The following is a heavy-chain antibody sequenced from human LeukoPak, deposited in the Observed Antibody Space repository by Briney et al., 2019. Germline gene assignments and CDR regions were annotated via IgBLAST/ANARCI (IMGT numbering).Heavy chain of an antibody. Sequence: AGGSLRLSCAASGFTFSSYAMSWVRQAPGKGLEWVSLLSGRGRHTNYADSVKGRFTISTDNSKNTLILQMNSLRADDTAVYYCAKSIMGTAGLLDNWGQGTQVTVSS. J-gene: IGHJ4*02. V-gene: IGHV3-23*01. CDR1: GFTFSSYA. CDR3: AKSIMGTAGLLDN. D-gene: IGHD5-18*01. CDR2: LSGRGRHT.